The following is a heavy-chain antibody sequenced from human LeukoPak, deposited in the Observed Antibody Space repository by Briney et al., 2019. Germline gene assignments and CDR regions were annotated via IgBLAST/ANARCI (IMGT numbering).Heavy chain of an antibody. CDR3: AGGSGWYSPDY. V-gene: IGHV3-73*01. J-gene: IGHJ4*02. CDR1: GFTFSGSA. Sequence: AGGFLRLSCAASGFTFSGSAMHWVRQASGKGLEWVGLIRSTSNSYATAYAASVKGRFTISRDDSKNTAYLQMNSLKTEDTAVYYCAGGSGWYSPDYWGQGALVTVSS. D-gene: IGHD6-19*01. CDR2: IRSTSNSYAT.